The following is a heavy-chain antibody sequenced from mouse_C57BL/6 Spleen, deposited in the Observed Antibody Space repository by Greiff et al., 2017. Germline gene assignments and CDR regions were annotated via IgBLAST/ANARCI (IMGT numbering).Heavy chain of an antibody. CDR3: ARELNYYGSSWYFDV. Sequence: QVQLQQPGTELVKPGASVKLSCKASGYTFTSYWMHWVKQRPGQGLEWIGNINPSNGGTNYNEKFKSKATLTVDKSSSTAYMQLSSLTSEDSAVYYGARELNYYGSSWYFDVWGTGTTVTVSS. J-gene: IGHJ1*03. CDR2: INPSNGGT. D-gene: IGHD1-1*01. V-gene: IGHV1-53*01. CDR1: GYTFTSYW.